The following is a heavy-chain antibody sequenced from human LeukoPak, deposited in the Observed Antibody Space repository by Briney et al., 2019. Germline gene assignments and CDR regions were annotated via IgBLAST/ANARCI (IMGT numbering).Heavy chain of an antibody. CDR1: GFTVSSNY. D-gene: IGHD1-26*01. CDR2: ISYDGSNK. CDR3: ARELPLDAFDI. V-gene: IGHV3-30-3*01. J-gene: IGHJ3*02. Sequence: GGSLRLSCAASGFTVSSNYMSWVRQAPGKGLEWVAVISYDGSNKYYADSVKGRFTISRDNSKNTLYLQMNSLRAEDTAVYYCARELPLDAFDIWGQGTMVTVSS.